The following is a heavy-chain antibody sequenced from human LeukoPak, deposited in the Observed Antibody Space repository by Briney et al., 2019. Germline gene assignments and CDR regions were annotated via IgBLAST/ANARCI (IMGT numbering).Heavy chain of an antibody. Sequence: GGSLRLSCAASGFTFSSYSMNWVRQAPGKGLEWVSYISSSSSTIYYADSVKGRFTISRDNAKNSLYLQMNSLRAEDTAVYYCARDGGPGELWFPAVDYWGQGTLVTVSS. CDR2: ISSSSSTI. V-gene: IGHV3-48*01. D-gene: IGHD5-18*01. CDR3: ARDGGPGELWFPAVDY. J-gene: IGHJ4*02. CDR1: GFTFSSYS.